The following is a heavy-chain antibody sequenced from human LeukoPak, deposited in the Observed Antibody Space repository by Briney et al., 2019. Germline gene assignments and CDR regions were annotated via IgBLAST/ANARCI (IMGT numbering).Heavy chain of an antibody. J-gene: IGHJ4*02. CDR3: ARRQIDCSTTSCYVDY. CDR2: INPNRGGT. CDR1: GGTFNNYA. Sequence: GASVKVSCKVSGGTFNNYAINWVRQAPGQGLEWMGWINPNRGGTSYAQNFQGRVTMTRDTPITTAYMELCRLRSDDTAVYYCARRQIDCSTTSCYVDYWGQGTLVTVSS. V-gene: IGHV1-2*02. D-gene: IGHD2-2*01.